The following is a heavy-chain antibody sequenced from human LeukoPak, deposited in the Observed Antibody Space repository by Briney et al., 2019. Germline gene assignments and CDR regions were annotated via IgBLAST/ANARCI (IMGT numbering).Heavy chain of an antibody. J-gene: IGHJ5*02. Sequence: PSETLSLTCTVSGGSISSSSYYWGWIRQPPGKGLEWIGSIYYSGSTYYNPSLKSRVTISVDTSKNQFSLKLSSVTAADTAVYYCARRVVQLENWFDPWGQGTLVTVSS. CDR3: ARRVVQLENWFDP. D-gene: IGHD1-1*01. CDR2: IYYSGST. CDR1: GGSISSSSYY. V-gene: IGHV4-39*01.